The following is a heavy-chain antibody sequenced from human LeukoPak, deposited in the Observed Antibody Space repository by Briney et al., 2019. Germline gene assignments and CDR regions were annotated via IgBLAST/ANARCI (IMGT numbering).Heavy chain of an antibody. CDR1: GGSISSSSYY. D-gene: IGHD3-10*01. V-gene: IGHV4-39*01. Sequence: SETLSLTCTVSGGSISSSSYYWGWIRQPPGKGLEWIGSIYYSGSTYYNPSLKSRVTISVDTSKNQFSLKLSSVTAADTAVYYCARLWGRRYYGSGSYYNEVLYWFDPWGQGTLVTVSS. CDR2: IYYSGST. CDR3: ARLWGRRYYGSGSYYNEVLYWFDP. J-gene: IGHJ5*02.